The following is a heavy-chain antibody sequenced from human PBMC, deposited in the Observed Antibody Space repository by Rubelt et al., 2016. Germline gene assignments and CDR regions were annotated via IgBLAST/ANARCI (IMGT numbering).Heavy chain of an antibody. J-gene: IGHJ3*02. V-gene: IGHV3-23*01. CDR3: ARDNYFDWLSALDI. D-gene: IGHD3-9*01. CDR2: IGGSGGST. Sequence: QATGEGLEWVSFIGGSGGSTNYADSVKGRFTISRDNSKNTLYLQMNNLRAEDTAIYYCARDNYFDWLSALDIWGQGTMVTVSS.